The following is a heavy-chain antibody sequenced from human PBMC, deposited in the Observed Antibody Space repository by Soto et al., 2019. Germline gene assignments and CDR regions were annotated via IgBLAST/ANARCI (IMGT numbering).Heavy chain of an antibody. CDR2: INPNSGGT. D-gene: IGHD3-3*01. Sequence: ASVKVSCKASGYTFTGYYMHWVRQAPRQGLEWMGWINPNSGGTNYAQKFQGRVTMTRDTSISTAYMELSRLRSDDTAVYYCARTAKYYDFWSGYPNWFDPWGQGTLVTVSS. J-gene: IGHJ5*02. CDR1: GYTFTGYY. V-gene: IGHV1-2*02. CDR3: ARTAKYYDFWSGYPNWFDP.